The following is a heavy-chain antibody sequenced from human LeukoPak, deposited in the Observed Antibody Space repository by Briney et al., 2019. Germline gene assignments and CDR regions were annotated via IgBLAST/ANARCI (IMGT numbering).Heavy chain of an antibody. D-gene: IGHD2-2*01. V-gene: IGHV3-23*01. CDR1: GFTFSSYA. J-gene: IGHJ4*02. CDR3: AIRPKYCSSTSCTRGGY. CDR2: ISGSGGST. Sequence: GGSLRLSCAASGFTFSSYAMSWVRQAPGKGLEWVSAISGSGGSTYYADSVKGRFTISRDNSKNTLYLQMNSLGAEDTAVYYCAIRPKYCSSTSCTRGGYWGQGTLVTVSS.